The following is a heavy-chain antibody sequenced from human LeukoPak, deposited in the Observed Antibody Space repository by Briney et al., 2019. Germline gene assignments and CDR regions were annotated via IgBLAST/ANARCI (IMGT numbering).Heavy chain of an antibody. D-gene: IGHD4-17*01. V-gene: IGHV3-23*01. CDR2: ISGSGGST. CDR1: GFTFSSYA. J-gene: IGHJ5*02. CDR3: AKLWGTTVTTSAQA. Sequence: GGSLRLSCAASGFTFSSYAMSWVRQASGKGLEWVSAISGSGGSTYYADSVKGRFTISRDNSKNTLYLQMNSLRAEDTAVYYCAKLWGTTVTTSAQAWGQGTLVTVSS.